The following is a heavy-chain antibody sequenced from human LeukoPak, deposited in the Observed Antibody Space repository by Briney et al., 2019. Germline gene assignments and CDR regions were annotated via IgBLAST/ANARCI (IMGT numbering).Heavy chain of an antibody. Sequence: PGGSLRLSCAASGFIFSSYPMSWVRQAPGKGLEWVSAISGTAENTCYADSVKGRFSISRDNSRNTVHLQMNSLRPEDTAVYYCANQRGGFWGQGTTVTVSS. CDR1: GFIFSSYP. D-gene: IGHD3-10*01. V-gene: IGHV3-23*01. J-gene: IGHJ6*02. CDR3: ANQRGGF. CDR2: ISGTAENT.